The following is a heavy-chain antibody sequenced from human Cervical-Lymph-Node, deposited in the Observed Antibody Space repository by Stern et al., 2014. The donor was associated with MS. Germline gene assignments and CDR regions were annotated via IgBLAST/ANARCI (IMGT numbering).Heavy chain of an antibody. J-gene: IGHJ3*02. D-gene: IGHD6-13*01. Sequence: VQLVQSGSELKKPGASVKVSCKASGYSFTYHAINWVRQAPGQGLEWMGWINNDTGNPTYAEGFTGRFVFSLDTSVTTAYLQISSLKAEDTAVYYCAREAGQSDAFDIWGQGTMVTVSS. CDR2: INNDTGNP. V-gene: IGHV7-4-1*02. CDR3: AREAGQSDAFDI. CDR1: GYSFTYHA.